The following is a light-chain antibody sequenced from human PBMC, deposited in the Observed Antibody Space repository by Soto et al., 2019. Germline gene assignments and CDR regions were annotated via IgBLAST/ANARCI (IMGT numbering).Light chain of an antibody. J-gene: IGKJ5*01. Sequence: DIQLTQSPSFLSASVGDRVTITCRASPGINSYLAWYQQTPGKVPKLLIYAASTLQSGVPSRFSGSGSGTEFTHTISSLQREDFATYYCQQINAYPITFGQGTRLEI. CDR2: AAS. CDR1: PGINSY. V-gene: IGKV1-9*01. CDR3: QQINAYPIT.